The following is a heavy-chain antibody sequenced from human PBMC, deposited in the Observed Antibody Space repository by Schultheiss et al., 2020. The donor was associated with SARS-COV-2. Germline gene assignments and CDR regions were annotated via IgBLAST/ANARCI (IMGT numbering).Heavy chain of an antibody. CDR3: ARGWELRTNFDY. Sequence: SETLSLTCAVYGGSFSGYYWSWIRQPPGKGLEWIGEINHSGSTNYNPSLKSRVTMSVDTSKNQFSLKLSSVTAADTAVYYCARGWELRTNFDYWGQGTLVTVSS. CDR1: GGSFSGYY. V-gene: IGHV4-34*01. J-gene: IGHJ4*02. CDR2: INHSGST. D-gene: IGHD1-26*01.